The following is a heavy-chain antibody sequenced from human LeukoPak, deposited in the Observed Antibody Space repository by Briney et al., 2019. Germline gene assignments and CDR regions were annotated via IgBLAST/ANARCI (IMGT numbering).Heavy chain of an antibody. V-gene: IGHV1-2*02. CDR3: ARGRDYSRYPGDD. D-gene: IGHD4-11*01. J-gene: IGHJ4*02. CDR2: INPNSGGT. Sequence: ASVKVSYKASGYTFTGYYMHWVRQAPGQGLEWMGWINPNSGGTNYAQKFQGRVTMTRDTSISTAYMELSRLRSDDTAVYYCARGRDYSRYPGDDWGQGTLVTVSS. CDR1: GYTFTGYY.